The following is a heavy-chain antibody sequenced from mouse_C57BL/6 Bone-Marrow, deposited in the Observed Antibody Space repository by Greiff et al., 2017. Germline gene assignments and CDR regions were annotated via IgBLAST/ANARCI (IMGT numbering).Heavy chain of an antibody. CDR2: INYDGSST. Sequence: EVMLVESEGGLVQPGSSMKLSCTASGFTFSDYYMAWVRQVPEKGLEWVANINYDGSSTYYLDSLKSRFIISRDNAKNILYLQMSSLKSEDTATYYCARGDLGSFFFAYWGQGTLVTVSA. V-gene: IGHV5-16*01. D-gene: IGHD3-3*01. CDR1: GFTFSDYY. J-gene: IGHJ3*01. CDR3: ARGDLGSFFFAY.